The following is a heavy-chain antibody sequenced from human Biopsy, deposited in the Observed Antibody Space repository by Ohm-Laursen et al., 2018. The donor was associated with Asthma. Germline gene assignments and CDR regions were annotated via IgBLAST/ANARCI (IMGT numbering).Heavy chain of an antibody. Sequence: SLRLSCAASGFAVSRDYMFWVRQAPGKGLEWVSVIYSGGTSHNAVSVRGRFTISRDYSKNTLYLQMHSLRAEDTAVYYCARGDSSNWSHYYFDYWGQGTLVTVSS. CDR3: ARGDSSNWSHYYFDY. CDR2: IYSGGTS. V-gene: IGHV3-53*01. J-gene: IGHJ4*02. D-gene: IGHD3-22*01. CDR1: GFAVSRDY.